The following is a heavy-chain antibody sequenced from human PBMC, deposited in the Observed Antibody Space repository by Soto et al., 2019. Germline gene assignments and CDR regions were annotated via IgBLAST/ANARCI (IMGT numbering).Heavy chain of an antibody. V-gene: IGHV3-23*01. CDR2: ISGPGSNT. J-gene: IGHJ4*02. Sequence: EVQLLESGGGLVQPGGSLRLSCEGSGFTFGAYAMSWVRQAPGKGLEWVSGISGPGSNTYYADSVKGRFTISRDNSNNALFLQMNSLRAEDTAVYYCAKDRAYNGYDFNRFDYWGQGTLVTVSS. CDR3: AKDRAYNGYDFNRFDY. D-gene: IGHD5-12*01. CDR1: GFTFGAYA.